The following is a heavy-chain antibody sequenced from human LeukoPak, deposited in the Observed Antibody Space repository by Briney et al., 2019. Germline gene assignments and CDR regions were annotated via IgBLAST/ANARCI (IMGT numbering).Heavy chain of an antibody. J-gene: IGHJ4*02. CDR3: AKYGWDMTVTFGGVIAEPLDY. CDR1: GFTFSSYA. V-gene: IGHV3-23*01. D-gene: IGHD3-16*02. Sequence: GESLRLSCAASGFTFSSYAMTWVRQAPGKGLQWVSTISVSGENTYYADSVKGRFTISRDISKNTLYLQMNSLRAEDTAVYYCAKYGWDMTVTFGGVIAEPLDYWGQGTLVTVSS. CDR2: ISVSGENT.